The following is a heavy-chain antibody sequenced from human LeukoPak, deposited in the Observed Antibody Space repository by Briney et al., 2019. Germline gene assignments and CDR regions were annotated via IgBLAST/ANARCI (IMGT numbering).Heavy chain of an antibody. J-gene: IGHJ4*02. Sequence: SETLSLTCTVSGDSISSYYWSWIRQHAGKGLEWIGRIHPSGSTNYNPSLKSRVTLSVDTSKNEFSLKLSSVTAADTAVYYCARGPPPDLDYWGRGTLVTVSS. CDR1: GDSISSYY. V-gene: IGHV4-4*07. CDR2: IHPSGST. CDR3: ARGPPPDLDY.